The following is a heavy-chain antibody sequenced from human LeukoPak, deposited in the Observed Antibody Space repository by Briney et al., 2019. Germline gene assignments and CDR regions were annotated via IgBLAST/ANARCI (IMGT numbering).Heavy chain of an antibody. D-gene: IGHD3-10*01. CDR2: INHSGST. V-gene: IGHV4-34*01. Sequence: PSETLSLTCAVYGGSFSGYYWSWIRQRPGKGLEWIGEINHSGSTNYNPSLKSRVTTSVDMSKNQFSLKLTSVTAADTAVYYCARGPNYYYGSGSYYLNWGQGTLVTVSS. CDR3: ARGPNYYYGSGSYYLN. J-gene: IGHJ4*02. CDR1: GGSFSGYY.